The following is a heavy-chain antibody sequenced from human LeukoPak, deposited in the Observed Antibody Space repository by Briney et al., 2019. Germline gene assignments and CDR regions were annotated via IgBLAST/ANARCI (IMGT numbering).Heavy chain of an antibody. V-gene: IGHV3-23*01. CDR2: ISGSGGST. Sequence: GRSLRLSCAASGFTFSSYAMSWGRQAPGEGLEWVSAISGSGGSTYYADSVKGRFTISRDNSKNTLYLQMNSLRAEDTAVYYCATIWFGELFSDNFDYWGQGTLVTVSS. CDR3: ATIWFGELFSDNFDY. D-gene: IGHD3-10*01. J-gene: IGHJ4*02. CDR1: GFTFSSYA.